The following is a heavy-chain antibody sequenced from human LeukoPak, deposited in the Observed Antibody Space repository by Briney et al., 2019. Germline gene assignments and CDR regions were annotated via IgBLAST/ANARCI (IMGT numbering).Heavy chain of an antibody. V-gene: IGHV4-39*01. D-gene: IGHD5-18*01. CDR3: ARRSYSYGYWFDP. Sequence: LTCTVSGGSISSSSYYWGWIRQPPGKGLEWIGSIYYSGSTYYNPSLKSRVTISVDTSKNQFSLKLSSVTAADTAVYYCARRSYSYGYWFDPWGQGTLVTVSS. J-gene: IGHJ5*02. CDR1: GGSISSSSYY. CDR2: IYYSGST.